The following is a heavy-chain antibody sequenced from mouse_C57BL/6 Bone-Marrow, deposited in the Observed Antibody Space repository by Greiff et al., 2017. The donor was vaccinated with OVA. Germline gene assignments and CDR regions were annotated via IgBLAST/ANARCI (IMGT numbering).Heavy chain of an antibody. Sequence: VQLQQSGPVLVKPGASVKMSCKASGYTFTDYYMNWVKQSHGKSLEWIGVINPYNGGTSYNPQFTGKATLPVDKSSSTAYMELNSLTSEDSAVYYCARRGNYYGSSYPFAYWGQGTLVTVSA. CDR1: GYTFTDYY. CDR3: ARRGNYYGSSYPFAY. D-gene: IGHD1-1*01. CDR2: INPYNGGT. J-gene: IGHJ3*01. V-gene: IGHV1-19*01.